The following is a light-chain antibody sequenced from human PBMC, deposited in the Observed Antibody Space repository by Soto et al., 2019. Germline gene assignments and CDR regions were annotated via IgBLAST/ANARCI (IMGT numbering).Light chain of an antibody. CDR1: QGINSR. CDR2: DAS. V-gene: IGKV1-12*02. CDR3: QQANSVPWA. Sequence: DIQMTQSPSSVSASIGDKVTITCRASQGINSRLAWYQQKPGIPPKLLISDASSLQSGVPSRFSGSGFGTDFTLTISSLQPEDFATYYWQQANSVPWAFGQGTKVEIK. J-gene: IGKJ1*01.